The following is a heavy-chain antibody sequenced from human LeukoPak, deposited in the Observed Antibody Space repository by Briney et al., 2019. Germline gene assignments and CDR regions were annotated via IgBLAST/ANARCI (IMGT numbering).Heavy chain of an antibody. CDR3: ARHYYGSGSYYSNFDY. CDR2: IYYSGST. Sequence: SETLSLTCTVSGGSMSSYYWSWIRQPPGKGLEWIGYIYYSGSTNYHPSLKSRVTISVDTSKNQFSLKLSTVTAADTAVYYCARHYYGSGSYYSNFDYWGQGTLVTVSS. J-gene: IGHJ4*02. CDR1: GGSMSSYY. D-gene: IGHD3-10*01. V-gene: IGHV4-59*08.